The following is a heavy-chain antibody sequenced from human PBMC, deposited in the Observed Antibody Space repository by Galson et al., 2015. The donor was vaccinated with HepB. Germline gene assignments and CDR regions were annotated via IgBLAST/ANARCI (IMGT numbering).Heavy chain of an antibody. J-gene: IGHJ6*03. CDR1: EFSVSTNY. Sequence: SLRLSCAVSEFSVSTNYMSWVRQFPGKGLEWVSLLHAGSRTFYADSVKGRFTISRDNSKNTLYLQMNSLRVEDTALYYCAREVGASWASHYYMDVWGEGTTVTVSS. D-gene: IGHD1-26*01. CDR2: LHAGSRT. CDR3: AREVGASWASHYYMDV. V-gene: IGHV3-53*01.